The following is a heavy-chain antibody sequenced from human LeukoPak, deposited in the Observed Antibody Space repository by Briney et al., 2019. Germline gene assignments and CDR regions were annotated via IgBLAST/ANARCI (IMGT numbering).Heavy chain of an antibody. V-gene: IGHV3-21*01. D-gene: IGHD3-22*01. CDR1: GFTFSNAW. CDR2: ISTSSSYM. J-gene: IGHJ4*02. CDR3: ARDLYRIVVVPHYFDY. Sequence: PGGSLRLSCAVSGFTFSNAWMNWVRQAPGKGLEWVSFISTSSSYMHNADSVKGRFTISRDNAENSPYLQMNSLRAEDTAVYYCARDLYRIVVVPHYFDYWGQGTLVTVSS.